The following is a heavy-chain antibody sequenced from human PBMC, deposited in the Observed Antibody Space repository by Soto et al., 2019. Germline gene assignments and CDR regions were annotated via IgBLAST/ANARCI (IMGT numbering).Heavy chain of an antibody. V-gene: IGHV3-53*01. J-gene: IGHJ3*01. Sequence: DVQLVASGGGLIQPGESLRLSCAAFGFTISGKKYVAWVRQAPGKGLEWVSALYDLDGSFYVASVKGRFTTSSDSSKTTVYLQMNDLRPDDTAVYYCATWHEREHAYDVWGQGTTVTVSS. CDR1: GFTISGKKY. D-gene: IGHD1-1*01. CDR3: ATWHEREHAYDV. CDR2: LYDLDGS.